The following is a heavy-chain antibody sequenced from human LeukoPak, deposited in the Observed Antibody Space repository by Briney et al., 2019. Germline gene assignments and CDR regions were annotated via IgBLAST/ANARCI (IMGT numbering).Heavy chain of an antibody. CDR3: AKEYDDYGHH. CDR2: ISGSGGST. J-gene: IGHJ4*03. Sequence: GASLRLSCVASGFTFSSYAMSWVRQAPGKGLGGVSAISGSGGSTYYADSVNGRFTISRGNSKNTLNLQHSSLRPDDTAVYYCAKEYDDYGHHRGQGTLVTVPS. V-gene: IGHV3-23*01. D-gene: IGHD4-17*01. CDR1: GFTFSSYA.